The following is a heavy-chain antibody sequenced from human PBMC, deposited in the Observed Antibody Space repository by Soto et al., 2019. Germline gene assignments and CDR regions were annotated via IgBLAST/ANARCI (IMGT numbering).Heavy chain of an antibody. CDR2: IYDTGST. CDR1: GGSMSFYY. Sequence: SETLSLTCSVSGGSMSFYYWMWIRQPPGRGLEWIGYIYDTGSTNYNPSLKSRVTMSVDTSKSQFSLNLISVTAADTAVYYCSTGRGGHFDYWGQGVLVTVSS. D-gene: IGHD3-10*01. V-gene: IGHV4-59*01. CDR3: STGRGGHFDY. J-gene: IGHJ4*02.